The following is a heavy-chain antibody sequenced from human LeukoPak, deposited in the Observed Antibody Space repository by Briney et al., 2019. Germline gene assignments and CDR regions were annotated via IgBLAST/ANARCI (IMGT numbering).Heavy chain of an antibody. CDR3: ARVQLVIGAFDI. Sequence: VXXGSXXXXGYYXXWXRXXXXXXXXWIGYIYYSGSTYYNPSLKSRVTISVGTSKNQFSLKLSSVTAADTAVYYCARVQLVIGAFDIWGQGTMVTVSS. V-gene: IGHV4-31*02. J-gene: IGHJ3*02. CDR1: XGSXXXXGYY. D-gene: IGHD2-21*01. CDR2: IYYSGST.